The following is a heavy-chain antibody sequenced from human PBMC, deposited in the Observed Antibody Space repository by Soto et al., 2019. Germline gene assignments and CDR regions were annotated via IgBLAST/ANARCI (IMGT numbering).Heavy chain of an antibody. CDR2: ISSNGGST. CDR3: ARAKDYGDYPYCFDD. V-gene: IGHV3-64*01. J-gene: IGHJ4*02. CDR1: GFTFSSYA. D-gene: IGHD4-17*01. Sequence: PGGSLRLSCAASGFTFSSYAMHWVRQAPGKGLEYVSAISSNGGSTYYANSVKGRFTISRDNSKNTLYLQMGSLRAEDMAVYYCARAKDYGDYPYCFDDWGQGTLVTVSS.